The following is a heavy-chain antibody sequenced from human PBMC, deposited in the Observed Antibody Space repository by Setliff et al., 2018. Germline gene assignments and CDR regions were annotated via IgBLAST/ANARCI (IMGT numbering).Heavy chain of an antibody. V-gene: IGHV3-7*01. CDR2: INPDGSEK. Sequence: GGSLRLSCGASGFTYNNCWVSWVRQAPGKGLEWLASINPDGSEKYYVDSVKGRFTISRDNAKDSLYLQMNSLRAEDTALYYCARDGVFYAMDVWGRGTTVTVS. CDR3: ARDGVFYAMDV. D-gene: IGHD3-10*01. J-gene: IGHJ6*02. CDR1: GFTYNNCW.